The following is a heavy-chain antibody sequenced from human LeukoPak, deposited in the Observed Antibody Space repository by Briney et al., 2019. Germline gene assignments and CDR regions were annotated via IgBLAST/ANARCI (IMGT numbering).Heavy chain of an antibody. Sequence: GGSLRLSCAASGFTFDDYAMHWVRQAPGKGLEGVSGISWNSGSIGYEDSVKGRFTISRDNARNSLYLQMNSLRAEDMALYYCAKDFYPYDSSGYYNGAAFDIWGQGTMVTVSS. V-gene: IGHV3-9*03. J-gene: IGHJ3*02. D-gene: IGHD3-22*01. CDR3: AKDFYPYDSSGYYNGAAFDI. CDR2: ISWNSGSI. CDR1: GFTFDDYA.